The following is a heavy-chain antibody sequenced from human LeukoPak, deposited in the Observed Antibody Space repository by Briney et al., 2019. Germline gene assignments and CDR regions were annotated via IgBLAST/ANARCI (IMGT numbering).Heavy chain of an antibody. V-gene: IGHV3-72*01. Sequence: GGSLRLSCAVSGLIFSAHYIDWVRQAPGKGLEWVGRSRNKAQSFTIHYAASVKGRFTISRHDSKNSLYLQMDSLKTEDTAVYYCARPPYAGSYSIDYWGQGTLVTVSS. J-gene: IGHJ4*02. D-gene: IGHD1-26*01. CDR1: GLIFSAHY. CDR2: SRNKAQSFTI. CDR3: ARPPYAGSYSIDY.